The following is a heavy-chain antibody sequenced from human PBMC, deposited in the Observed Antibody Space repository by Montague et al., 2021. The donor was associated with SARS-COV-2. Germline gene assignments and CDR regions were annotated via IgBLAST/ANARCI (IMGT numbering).Heavy chain of an antibody. J-gene: IGHJ4*02. CDR3: ARVDAASGTPYCDY. Sequence: TLSLTCTVCGGSISSGSYSWSWIRQGPGKGLEWIGNIYYSGSAYYSPSLRSRATLSVDTSKNQFSLNLSSVTAADTAVYYCARVDAASGTPYCDYWGQGTLVTVSS. V-gene: IGHV4-31*03. CDR1: GGSISSGSYS. D-gene: IGHD6-13*01. CDR2: IYYSGSA.